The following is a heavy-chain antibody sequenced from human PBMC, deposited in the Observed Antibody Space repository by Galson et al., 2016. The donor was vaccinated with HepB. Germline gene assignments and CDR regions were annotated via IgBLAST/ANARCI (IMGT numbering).Heavy chain of an antibody. CDR3: ARAILMATSRVAFDY. Sequence: SLRLSCAASGFTFSMYWMSWVRQAPGKGLEWVANIKQDGSEKYYVDSVKGRLTISRDNAKNSLFLQMSSLRGDDTAVYYCARAILMATSRVAFDYWGQGGLVTVSS. V-gene: IGHV3-7*03. CDR1: GFTFSMYW. CDR2: IKQDGSEK. J-gene: IGHJ4*02. D-gene: IGHD5-24*01.